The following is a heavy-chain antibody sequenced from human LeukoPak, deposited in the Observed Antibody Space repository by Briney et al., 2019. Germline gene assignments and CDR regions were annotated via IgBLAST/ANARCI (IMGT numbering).Heavy chain of an antibody. CDR1: GYTFNSYG. CDR3: ARDLARGYSYGYNAFDI. CDR2: ITAGNGNT. J-gene: IGHJ3*02. Sequence: ASVRVSCKASGYTFNSYGIGWVRQAPRQGLEWVGWITAGNGNTNYAQKVQGRVTITTDTSTSTAYMELRSLRSDDTAVYFCARDLARGYSYGYNAFDIWGQGTMVTVSS. D-gene: IGHD5-18*01. V-gene: IGHV1-18*01.